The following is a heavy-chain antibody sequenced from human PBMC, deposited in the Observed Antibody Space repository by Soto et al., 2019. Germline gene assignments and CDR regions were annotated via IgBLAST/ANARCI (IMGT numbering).Heavy chain of an antibody. V-gene: IGHV4-59*12. J-gene: IGHJ6*02. Sequence: SETLSLTCTVSGGSISSYYWNWIRQPPGKGLEWIGYIYYSGSTNYNPSLKSRVTISVDTSKNQFSLKLSSVTAADTAVYYCARVTGRYYYGMDVWGQGTTVTVSS. CDR2: IYYSGST. CDR3: ARVTGRYYYGMDV. CDR1: GGSISSYY.